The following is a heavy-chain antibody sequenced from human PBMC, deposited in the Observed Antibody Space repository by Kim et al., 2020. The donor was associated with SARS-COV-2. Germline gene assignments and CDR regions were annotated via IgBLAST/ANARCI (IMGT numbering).Heavy chain of an antibody. CDR3: ARPVRGARHDAFDI. V-gene: IGHV4-39*02. D-gene: IGHD3-10*02. J-gene: IGHJ3*02. Sequence: PLLKGRVTISLDTPNNHFSLKLTSVTAADTAVYYCARPVRGARHDAFDIWGQGTVVTVSS.